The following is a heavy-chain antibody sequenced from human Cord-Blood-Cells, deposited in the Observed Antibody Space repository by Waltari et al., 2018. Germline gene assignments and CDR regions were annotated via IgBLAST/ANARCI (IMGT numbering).Heavy chain of an antibody. Sequence: QVQLQQWGAGLLKPSETLSLTCAVYGGSFSGYYWSWIRQPPGKGLEWIGEINHSGRNNYNPSLKSRVTISVETSKNQFSLKLSSVTAADTAVYYCARGFYIAAAGTYYFDYWGQGTLVTVSS. CDR2: INHSGRN. CDR3: ARGFYIAAAGTYYFDY. D-gene: IGHD6-13*01. V-gene: IGHV4-34*01. J-gene: IGHJ4*02. CDR1: GGSFSGYY.